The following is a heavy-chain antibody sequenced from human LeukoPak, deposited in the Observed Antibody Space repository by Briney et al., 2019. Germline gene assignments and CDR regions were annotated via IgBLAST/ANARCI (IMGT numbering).Heavy chain of an antibody. J-gene: IGHJ2*01. D-gene: IGHD5-18*01. V-gene: IGHV4-4*07. CDR3: ARDRGYSYGYWYFDL. CDR1: GASISIYY. CDR2: MYTSGSG. Sequence: PSETLSLTCTVSGASISIYYWSWIRQPAGKGLEWIGRMYTSGSGNYSPSLKSRVTMSADTSKNQFSLKLSSVTAADTAVYYCARDRGYSYGYWYFDLWGRGTLVTVSS.